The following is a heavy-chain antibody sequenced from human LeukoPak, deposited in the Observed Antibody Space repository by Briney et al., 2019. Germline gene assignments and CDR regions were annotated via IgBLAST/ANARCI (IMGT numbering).Heavy chain of an antibody. CDR2: VYNSGST. D-gene: IGHD3-10*01. V-gene: IGHV4-59*12. CDR1: GGSNSTYY. Sequence: PSETLSLTCTVSGGSNSTYYWSWIRQPPGKGLEWIGYVYNSGSTSYNPSLKSRVTMSVDTSKNQFSLKLSSVTAADTAVYYCARGYYGSGRGRLFDPWGQGTLVTVSS. CDR3: ARGYYGSGRGRLFDP. J-gene: IGHJ5*02.